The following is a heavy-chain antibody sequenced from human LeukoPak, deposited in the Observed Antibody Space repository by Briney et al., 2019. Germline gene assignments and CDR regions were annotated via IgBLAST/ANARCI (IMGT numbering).Heavy chain of an antibody. J-gene: IGHJ4*02. CDR3: AKDEWIAAAGKPYY. D-gene: IGHD6-13*01. CDR2: ISGSGGST. CDR1: GFTFSSYS. Sequence: GGSLRLSCAASGFTFSSYSMNWVRQAPGKGLEWVSAISGSGGSTYYADSVKGRFTISRDNSKNTLYLQMNSLRAEDTAVYYCAKDEWIAAAGKPYYWGQGTLVTVSS. V-gene: IGHV3-23*01.